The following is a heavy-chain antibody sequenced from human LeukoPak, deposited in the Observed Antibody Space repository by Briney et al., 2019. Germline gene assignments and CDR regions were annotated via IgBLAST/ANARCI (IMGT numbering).Heavy chain of an antibody. V-gene: IGHV3-30-3*01. CDR1: GFTFSSYA. Sequence: PGGSLRLSCAASGFTFSSYAMHWVRQAPGKGLEWVAVISYDGSNKYYADSVKGRFTISRDNSKNTPYLQMNSLRAEDTAVYYCARAAKSGNSRGWFDPWGQGTLVTVSS. J-gene: IGHJ5*02. D-gene: IGHD4-23*01. CDR3: ARAAKSGNSRGWFDP. CDR2: ISYDGSNK.